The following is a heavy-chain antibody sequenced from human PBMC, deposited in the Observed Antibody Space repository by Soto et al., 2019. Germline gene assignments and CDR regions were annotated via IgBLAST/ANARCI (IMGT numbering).Heavy chain of an antibody. CDR3: ARDRRITIFGVVKVGAFDI. Sequence: PGGSLRLSCAASGFTFSSYGMHWVRQAPGKGLEWVAVIWYDGSNKYYADSVKGRFTISRDNAKNTLYLQMNSLRAEDTAVYYCARDRRITIFGVVKVGAFDIWGQGTMVTVSS. CDR1: GFTFSSYG. J-gene: IGHJ3*02. CDR2: IWYDGSNK. D-gene: IGHD3-3*01. V-gene: IGHV3-33*01.